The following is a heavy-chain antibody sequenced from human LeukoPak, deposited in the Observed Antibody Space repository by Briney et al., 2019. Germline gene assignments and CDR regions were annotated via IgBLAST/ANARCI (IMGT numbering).Heavy chain of an antibody. CDR2: IYSGGST. Sequence: GSLRLSCAASGFTVSSNYMSWVRQALGKGLEWVSVIYSGGSTYYADSVKGRFTISRDNSKNTLYLQMNSLRAEDTAVYYCARGGKIYYYYGMDVWGQGTTVTVSS. J-gene: IGHJ6*02. D-gene: IGHD4-23*01. CDR3: ARGGKIYYYYGMDV. CDR1: GFTVSSNY. V-gene: IGHV3-66*02.